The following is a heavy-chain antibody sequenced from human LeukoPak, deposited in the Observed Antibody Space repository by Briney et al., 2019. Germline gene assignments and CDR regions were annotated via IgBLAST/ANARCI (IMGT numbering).Heavy chain of an antibody. D-gene: IGHD2-2*01. Sequence: GGSLRLSCAASAFTFDDYGMSWVRQVPGKGLEWVSGINWNGGRTGYADSVQGRFTISRDNAKNSLYLQMNSLGAEDTALYYCARGDCSITSCLIDYWGQGTLVTVSS. V-gene: IGHV3-20*04. CDR2: INWNGGRT. J-gene: IGHJ4*02. CDR1: AFTFDDYG. CDR3: ARGDCSITSCLIDY.